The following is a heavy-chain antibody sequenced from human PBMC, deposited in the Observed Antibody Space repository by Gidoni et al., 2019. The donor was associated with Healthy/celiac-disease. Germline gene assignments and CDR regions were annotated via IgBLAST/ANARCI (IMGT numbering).Heavy chain of an antibody. CDR3: AKPSELRFLESPWDY. Sequence: EVPLLESGGGLVQPGGSLRLPCPASGFPFSSNAMTWVRQAPGKGLEWVSAISGSGGRTYYADSVKGRFTISRDNSKNTLYLQMNSLRAEDTAVYYCAKPSELRFLESPWDYWGQGTLVTVSS. V-gene: IGHV3-23*01. J-gene: IGHJ4*02. CDR1: GFPFSSNA. D-gene: IGHD3-3*01. CDR2: ISGSGGRT.